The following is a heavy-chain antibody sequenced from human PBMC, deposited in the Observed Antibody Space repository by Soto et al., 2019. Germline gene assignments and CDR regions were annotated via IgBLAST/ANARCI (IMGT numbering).Heavy chain of an antibody. V-gene: IGHV3-53*01. J-gene: IGHJ4*02. CDR1: GFTVSSNY. Sequence: PGESLKISCAASGFTVSSNYMSWVRQAPGKGLEWVSVIYSGGSTYYADSVKGRFTISRDNSKNTLYLQMNSLRAEDTAVYYCARHITMDPLLLYWGQGTLVTVSS. CDR2: IYSGGST. CDR3: ARHITMDPLLLY. D-gene: IGHD3-10*01.